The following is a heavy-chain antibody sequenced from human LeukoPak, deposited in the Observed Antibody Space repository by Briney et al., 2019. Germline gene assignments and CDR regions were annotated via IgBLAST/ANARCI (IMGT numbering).Heavy chain of an antibody. D-gene: IGHD3-10*01. J-gene: IGHJ6*03. CDR3: ARRRITMVRGVIYYYMDV. CDR2: IYYSGNT. Sequence: KSSETLSLTCTVSGYSISSGYYWGWIRQPPGKGLEWIANIYYSGNTYYNPSLKSRVTMSVDTSKNQFSLELSSVTAADTAVYYCARRRITMVRGVIYYYMDVWGKGTTVTVSS. CDR1: GYSISSGYY. V-gene: IGHV4-38-2*02.